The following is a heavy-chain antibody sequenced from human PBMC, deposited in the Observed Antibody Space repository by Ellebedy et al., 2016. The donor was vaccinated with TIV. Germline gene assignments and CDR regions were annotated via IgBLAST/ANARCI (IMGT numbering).Heavy chain of an antibody. Sequence: MPSETLSLTCTVSGGSISSSRYFWGWVRQPPGKGLEWIGSIYYSGSTYYTPSLKSRFTISVDTSKNQFSLKLSSVTAADTAVYYCARGRSSYYDFWSGYSGFRWFDPWGQGTLVTVSS. J-gene: IGHJ5*02. D-gene: IGHD3-3*01. CDR2: IYYSGST. CDR1: GGSISSSRYF. CDR3: ARGRSSYYDFWSGYSGFRWFDP. V-gene: IGHV4-39*01.